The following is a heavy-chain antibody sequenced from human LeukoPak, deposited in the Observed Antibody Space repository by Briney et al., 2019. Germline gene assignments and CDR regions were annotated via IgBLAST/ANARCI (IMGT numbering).Heavy chain of an antibody. CDR3: VRAAMPYIINGRRFDY. CDR2: SGTVADT. V-gene: IGHV3-13*04. Sequence: HSGESLRLSCAGSGFTSSAYDMHWVRQITGGGLEWVSTSGTVADTFYSDSVKGRFTISRENAKNSVHLQMNSLRVEDSAIYFCVRAAMPYIINGRRFDYWGQGTLVTVSS. J-gene: IGHJ4*02. CDR1: GFTSSAYD. D-gene: IGHD2-2*01.